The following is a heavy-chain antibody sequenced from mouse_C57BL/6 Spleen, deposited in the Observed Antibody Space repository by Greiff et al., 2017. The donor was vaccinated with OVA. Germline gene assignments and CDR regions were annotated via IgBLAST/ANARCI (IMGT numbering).Heavy chain of an antibody. Sequence: QVQLQQPGAELVKPGASVKLSCKASGYTFTSYWMQWVKQRPGQGLEWIGEIDPSDSYTNYNQKFKGKATLTVDTSSRTADMQLSSLTSEDSAVYYCARGSYGSSPAWFAYWGQGTLVTVSA. CDR1: GYTFTSYW. CDR3: ARGSYGSSPAWFAY. J-gene: IGHJ3*01. V-gene: IGHV1-50*01. CDR2: IDPSDSYT. D-gene: IGHD1-1*01.